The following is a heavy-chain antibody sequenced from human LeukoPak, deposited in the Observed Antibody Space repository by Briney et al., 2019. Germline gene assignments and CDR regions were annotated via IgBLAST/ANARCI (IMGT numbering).Heavy chain of an antibody. CDR2: IYYSGST. CDR1: GGSISSYY. CDR3: ARRRYQLLWRAFDI. Sequence: SETLSLTCTVSGGSISSYYWSWIRQPPGKGLEWIGYIYYSGSTNYNPSLKSRVTISVDTSKNQFSLKLSSVTAADTAVYYCARRRYQLLWRAFDIWGQGTMVTVSS. D-gene: IGHD2-2*01. J-gene: IGHJ3*02. V-gene: IGHV4-59*12.